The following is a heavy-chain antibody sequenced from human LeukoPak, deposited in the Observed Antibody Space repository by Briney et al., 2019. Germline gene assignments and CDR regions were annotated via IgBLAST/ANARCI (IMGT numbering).Heavy chain of an antibody. V-gene: IGHV1-69*13. CDR3: ARAPWGCSPRYFYGMDV. Sequence: SVKVSCKASGGTFSSYAISWVRQAPGQGLEWMGGIIPIFGTANYAQKFQGRVTITADESTSTAYMELSSLRSEDTAVYYCARAPWGCSPRYFYGMDVWGQGTTVTVSS. J-gene: IGHJ6*02. CDR2: IIPIFGTA. CDR1: GGTFSSYA. D-gene: IGHD2-15*01.